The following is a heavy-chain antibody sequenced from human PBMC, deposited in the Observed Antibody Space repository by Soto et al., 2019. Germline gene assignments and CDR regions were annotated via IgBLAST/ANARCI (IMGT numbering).Heavy chain of an antibody. CDR1: GGSIYSSGYY. J-gene: IGHJ5*02. Sequence: PSETLSLTCSVSGGSIYSSGYYWSWIRQHPGKGLEWIGYLYYSGSTYYNPSLKSRVTISIDTSKNQFSLKLSSVTAADTAVYYCARAPNNSFDPWGQGTRVTVSS. V-gene: IGHV4-31*03. CDR2: LYYSGST. CDR3: ARAPNNSFDP.